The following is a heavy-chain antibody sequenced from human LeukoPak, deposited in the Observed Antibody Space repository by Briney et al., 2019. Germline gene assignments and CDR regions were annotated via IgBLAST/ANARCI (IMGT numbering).Heavy chain of an antibody. Sequence: SETLSLTCAVYGGSFSGYYWSWIRQPPGKGLEWIGEINHSGSTNYNPSLKSRVTISVDTSKNQFSLKLSSVTAADTAVYYCARGIGPQYYGMDVWGQGTTVTVSS. CDR3: ARGIGPQYYGMDV. D-gene: IGHD2/OR15-2a*01. CDR2: INHSGST. V-gene: IGHV4-34*01. CDR1: GGSFSGYY. J-gene: IGHJ6*02.